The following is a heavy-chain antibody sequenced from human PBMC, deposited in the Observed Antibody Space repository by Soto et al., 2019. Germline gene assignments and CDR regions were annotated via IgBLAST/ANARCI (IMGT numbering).Heavy chain of an antibody. D-gene: IGHD3-16*02. J-gene: IGHJ4*02. Sequence: QVQLVQSGAEVKKPGSSVKVSCKASGGTFSSYAISWVRQAPGQGLEWMGGIIPIFGTANYAQKFQGRVTITADESTSTAYMELSSLRSEDTAVYYYTRSDYVWGSYRYTPLFDYWGQGNLVTVAS. CDR2: IIPIFGTA. CDR1: GGTFSSYA. V-gene: IGHV1-69*01. CDR3: TRSDYVWGSYRYTPLFDY.